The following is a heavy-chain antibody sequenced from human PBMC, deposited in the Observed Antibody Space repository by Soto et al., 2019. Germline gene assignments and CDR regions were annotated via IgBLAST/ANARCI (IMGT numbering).Heavy chain of an antibody. Sequence: QVQLVQSGAEVKKPGASLKVSCKVSGHILTELRMHWVRQVSGKGLEWMGGFDPEDGEAVYSQKFQGRVTMTADTSADTLYMELSNLRSGDTAVYYCVASHIALGDYWGQGTLVTVSS. J-gene: IGHJ4*02. CDR1: GHILTELR. CDR2: FDPEDGEA. D-gene: IGHD2-21*01. V-gene: IGHV1-24*01. CDR3: VASHIALGDY.